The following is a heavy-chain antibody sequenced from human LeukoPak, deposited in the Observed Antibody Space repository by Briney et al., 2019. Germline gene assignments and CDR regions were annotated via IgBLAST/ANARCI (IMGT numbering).Heavy chain of an antibody. J-gene: IGHJ4*02. Sequence: PSETLSLTSTVSGGSVSSGSYYWRWIRQPPGKGLEWIAYIYYSGSTNYNPSLKSRVTISVDTSKNQFSLKLSSVTAADTAVYYCARSYDILTGYYKRPYYFDYWGQGTLVTVSS. V-gene: IGHV4-61*01. CDR1: GGSVSSGSYY. CDR2: IYYSGST. D-gene: IGHD3-9*01. CDR3: ARSYDILTGYYKRPYYFDY.